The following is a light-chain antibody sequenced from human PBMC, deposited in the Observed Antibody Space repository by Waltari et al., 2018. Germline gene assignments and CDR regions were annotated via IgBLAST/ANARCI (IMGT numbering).Light chain of an antibody. V-gene: IGLV1-47*01. CDR2: RNN. CDR1: AANAGNTS. J-gene: IGLJ2*01. Sequence: QSLLTQPPPASGTPGQPVTISCSGHAANAGNTSLFWYQHVPGTAPKLLLSRNNLRPSGVPDRFSGSKSGTSASLAINGLRSEDEAHYSCALWDGGLMVFGAGTKLTVL. CDR3: ALWDGGLMV.